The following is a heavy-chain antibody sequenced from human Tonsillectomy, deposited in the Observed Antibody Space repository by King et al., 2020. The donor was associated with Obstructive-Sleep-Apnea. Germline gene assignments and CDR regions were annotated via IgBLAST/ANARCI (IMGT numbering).Heavy chain of an antibody. CDR1: GFTFSGSA. Sequence: VQLVESGGGLVQPGGSLKLSCAASGFTFSGSALHWVRQASGKGLEWVGRIRSKTNSYATAYAASVKGRFTISRDDSKNTAYLQMNSLKTEDTAVYYCTRLEGSWPSDFDYWGQGALVTVSS. D-gene: IGHD6-13*01. CDR3: TRLEGSWPSDFDY. CDR2: IRSKTNSYAT. V-gene: IGHV3-73*01. J-gene: IGHJ4*02.